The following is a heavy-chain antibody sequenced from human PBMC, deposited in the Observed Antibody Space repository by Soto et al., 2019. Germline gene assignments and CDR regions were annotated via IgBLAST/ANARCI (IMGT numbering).Heavy chain of an antibody. CDR3: ARVNYYGSSGYYPDAFDI. Sequence: LSLTCTVSGGSISSYYWSWIRQPPGKGLEWIGYIYYSGSTNYNPSLKSRVTISVDTSKNQFPLKLSSVTAADTAVYYCARVNYYGSSGYYPDAFDIWGQGTMVTVAS. CDR1: GGSISSYY. D-gene: IGHD3-22*01. V-gene: IGHV4-59*01. J-gene: IGHJ3*02. CDR2: IYYSGST.